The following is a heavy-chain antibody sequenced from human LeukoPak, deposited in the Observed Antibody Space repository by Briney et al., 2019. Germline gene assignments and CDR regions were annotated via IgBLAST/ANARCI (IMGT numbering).Heavy chain of an antibody. D-gene: IGHD1-26*01. CDR1: GFTVSSNY. V-gene: IGHV3-11*03. CDR2: ISSSSYT. Sequence: GGSLRLSCAASGFTVSSNYMSWIRQAPGKGLEWVSYISSSSYTNYADSVKGRFTISRDNAKNSLYLQMNSLRAEDTAVYYCARKVGATALHYWGQGTLVTVSS. J-gene: IGHJ4*02. CDR3: ARKVGATALHY.